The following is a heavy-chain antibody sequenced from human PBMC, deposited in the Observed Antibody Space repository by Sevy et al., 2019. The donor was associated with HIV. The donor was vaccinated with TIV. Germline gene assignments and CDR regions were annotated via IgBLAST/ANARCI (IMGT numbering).Heavy chain of an antibody. D-gene: IGHD6-13*01. CDR1: DDSISSSNYF. V-gene: IGHV4-39*01. CDR2: IYYTATT. Sequence: SETLSLTCSVSDDSISSSNYFWGWIRQPPGKGLEWIGSIYYTATTYYNPSLKSRFTLSVDTSKKQFSLKLSSVTAADTAVYYCARHGSWSFYFDYWGQGILGTVSS. CDR3: ARHGSWSFYFDY. J-gene: IGHJ4*02.